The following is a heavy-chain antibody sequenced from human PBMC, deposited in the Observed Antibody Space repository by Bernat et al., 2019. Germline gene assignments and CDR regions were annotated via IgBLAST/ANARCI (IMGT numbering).Heavy chain of an antibody. Sequence: QVQLVESGGGVVQPGRSLRLSCAASGFTFSSYAMHWVRQAPGKGLEWVAVILYDGSNKYYADSVKGRFTISRDNSKNTLYLQMNSLRAEDTAVYYWARNYYYDSSPYSPLDYWGQGTLVTVSS. CDR3: ARNYYYDSSPYSPLDY. D-gene: IGHD3-22*01. CDR1: GFTFSSYA. V-gene: IGHV3-30-3*01. CDR2: ILYDGSNK. J-gene: IGHJ4*02.